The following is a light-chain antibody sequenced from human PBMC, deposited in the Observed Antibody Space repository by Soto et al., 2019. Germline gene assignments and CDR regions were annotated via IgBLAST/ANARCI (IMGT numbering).Light chain of an antibody. CDR2: GAS. V-gene: IGKV3-15*01. J-gene: IGKJ1*01. Sequence: EIVMTQSPATLSVSPGERATLSCRASQSVSSNLAWYQQKPGQAPRLLIYGASTRATGIPARFSGSGSGTEFTLTISSLQSEDFAVYYCLQYNNWPPATFGQGTKVDI. CDR1: QSVSSN. CDR3: LQYNNWPPAT.